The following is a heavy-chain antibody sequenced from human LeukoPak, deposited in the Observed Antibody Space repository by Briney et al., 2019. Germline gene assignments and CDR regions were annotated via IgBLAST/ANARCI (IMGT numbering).Heavy chain of an antibody. J-gene: IGHJ6*03. CDR1: GGSISSYY. CDR3: ARLYNWNDIYYYYYMDV. Sequence: SETLSLTCTVSGGSISSYYWSWIRQPPGKGLEWLGYIYYSGSTNYNPSLKSRVTISVDTSKNQFSLKLSSVAAADTAVYYCARLYNWNDIYYYYYMDVWGKGTTVTVSS. V-gene: IGHV4-59*01. CDR2: IYYSGST. D-gene: IGHD1-20*01.